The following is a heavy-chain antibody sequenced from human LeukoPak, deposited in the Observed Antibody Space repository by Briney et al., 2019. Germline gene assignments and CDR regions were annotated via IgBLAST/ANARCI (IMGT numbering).Heavy chain of an antibody. J-gene: IGHJ4*02. D-gene: IGHD3-10*01. Sequence: GRSLRLSCAASGFTFSSNVMHWVRQALGEGLEWVAGISSDGSNKFYRDSVKGRFTISRDNSRNTLFLELGSLRAEDTAVYYCYYAGYWGQGALVTVSS. CDR2: ISSDGSNK. V-gene: IGHV3-30-3*02. CDR1: GFTFSSNV. CDR3: YYAGY.